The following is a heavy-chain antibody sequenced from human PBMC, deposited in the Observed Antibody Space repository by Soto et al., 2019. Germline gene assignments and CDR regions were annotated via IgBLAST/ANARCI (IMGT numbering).Heavy chain of an antibody. CDR3: ARDSSYDYGMDV. CDR2: IYYSGST. Sequence: NPSETLSLTCTVSGGSVSSGSYYWSWIRQPPGKGLEWIGYIYYSGSTNYNPSLKSRVTISVDTSKNQFSLKLSSVTAADTAVYYCARDSSYDYGMDVWGQGTTVTVSS. J-gene: IGHJ6*02. D-gene: IGHD2-2*01. V-gene: IGHV4-61*01. CDR1: GGSVSSGSYY.